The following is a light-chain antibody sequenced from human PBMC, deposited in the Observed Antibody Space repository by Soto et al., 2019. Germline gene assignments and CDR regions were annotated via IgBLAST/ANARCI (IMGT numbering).Light chain of an antibody. Sequence: IQLTQSPSSLSASVGDRVTISCRASQGIANFLAWYQQKPGKAPKLLIYGASTLQSGVPSRFSGSGSGTDFTLTIRSLQPEDFAAYYCQQLNSFPIPFGPGTKVDI. J-gene: IGKJ3*01. CDR2: GAS. CDR1: QGIANF. V-gene: IGKV1-9*01. CDR3: QQLNSFPIP.